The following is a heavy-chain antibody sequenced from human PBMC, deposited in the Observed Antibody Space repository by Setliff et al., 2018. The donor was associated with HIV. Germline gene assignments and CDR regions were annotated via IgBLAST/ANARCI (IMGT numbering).Heavy chain of an antibody. CDR3: ASARIPTGGTSTSLDF. CDR1: GFTFTDYVTTWVRYA. D-gene: IGHD1-1*01. V-gene: IGHV3-30*02. Sequence: PGGSLRLSCTASGFTFTDYVTTWVRYAMTWVRQAPGKGLEWVAFIRYDGSNKYYADSVKGRFTISRDDSTNTLFLQLNTLRPEDTAVYYCASARIPTGGTSTSLDFWGQGALVTVSS. J-gene: IGHJ4*02. CDR2: IRYDGSNK.